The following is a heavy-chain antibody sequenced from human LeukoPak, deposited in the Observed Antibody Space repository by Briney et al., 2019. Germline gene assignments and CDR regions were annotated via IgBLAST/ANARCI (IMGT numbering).Heavy chain of an antibody. Sequence: SQTLSLTCAISGDSVSSNSAAWNWIRQSPSRGLEWLGRTYYRSKWYNDYAVSVKSRITINPDTSKNQFSLQLSSVTPEDTAVYYCPRMATSLYYFDYWGQGTLVTVSS. CDR2: TYYRSKWYN. D-gene: IGHD5-12*01. CDR1: GDSVSSNSAA. J-gene: IGHJ4*02. CDR3: PRMATSLYYFDY. V-gene: IGHV6-1*01.